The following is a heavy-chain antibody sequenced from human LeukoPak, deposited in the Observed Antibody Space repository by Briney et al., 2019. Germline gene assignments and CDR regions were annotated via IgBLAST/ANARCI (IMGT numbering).Heavy chain of an antibody. Sequence: KPSETLSLTCTVSGYSISSGYYWGWIRQPPGKGLEWIGSIYHSGSTYYNPSLKSRVTISVDTSKNQFSLKLSSVTAADTAVYYCARVLYYDYVWGSYRPQTINWFDPWGQGTLVTVSS. J-gene: IGHJ5*02. CDR1: GYSISSGYY. CDR3: ARVLYYDYVWGSYRPQTINWFDP. CDR2: IYHSGST. D-gene: IGHD3-16*02. V-gene: IGHV4-38-2*02.